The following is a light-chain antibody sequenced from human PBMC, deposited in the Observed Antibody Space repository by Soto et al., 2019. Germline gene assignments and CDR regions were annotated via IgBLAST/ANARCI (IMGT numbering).Light chain of an antibody. CDR3: KQFGSSLT. Sequence: EIVLTQSPGTLSLSPGERATLSCRASQSVSSSYLAWYQQKPGQAPRLLIYGASSRATGIPDRFRGSGSGTDFTRTISRLEPEDFAVYYCKQFGSSLTVGKGTKLDIK. CDR2: GAS. V-gene: IGKV3-20*01. CDR1: QSVSSSY. J-gene: IGKJ4*01.